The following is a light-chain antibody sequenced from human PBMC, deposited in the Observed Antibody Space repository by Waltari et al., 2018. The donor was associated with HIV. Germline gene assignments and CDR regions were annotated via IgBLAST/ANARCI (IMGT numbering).Light chain of an antibody. CDR1: SSNVGSYNL. CDR2: EVR. CDR3: CSYTGSNPFLL. Sequence: QSALTQPASVSGSPGQSITISCTGTSSNVGSYNLVSWYQQHPGRAPKVMIYEVRKRPSGVSNRFSCSKSGNTASLTITGLQAEDEADYYCCSYTGSNPFLLFGGGTKLTVL. V-gene: IGLV2-23*02. J-gene: IGLJ2*01.